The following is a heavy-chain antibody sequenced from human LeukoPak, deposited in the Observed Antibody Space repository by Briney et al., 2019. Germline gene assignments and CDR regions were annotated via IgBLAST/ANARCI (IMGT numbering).Heavy chain of an antibody. CDR2: ISRSGSTI. CDR3: ARAGYGGNSADY. Sequence: PGGPLRLSCAASGFTFSSYEMNWVRQAPGKGLEGVSYISRSGSTIYYADSVKGRFTISRDNAKNSLYLQMNSLRAEDTAVYYCARAGYGGNSADYWGQGTLVTVSS. J-gene: IGHJ4*02. V-gene: IGHV3-48*03. D-gene: IGHD4-23*01. CDR1: GFTFSSYE.